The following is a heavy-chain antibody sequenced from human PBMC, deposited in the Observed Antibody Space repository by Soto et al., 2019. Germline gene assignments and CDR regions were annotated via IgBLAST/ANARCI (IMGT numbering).Heavy chain of an antibody. D-gene: IGHD2-2*01. V-gene: IGHV4-4*07. CDR2: IYTSGST. CDR1: GGSISSYY. CDR3: ARDRVVVVPAAKENYYSYGLDV. Sequence: SETLSRTCTVSGGSISSYYWSWIRQPSGKGLEWIGRIYTSGSTNYNPSLKSRVTMSVDTSKNQFSLTLSYVTAADTAVYYCARDRVVVVPAAKENYYSYGLDVRGQRTTVTVS. J-gene: IGHJ6*02.